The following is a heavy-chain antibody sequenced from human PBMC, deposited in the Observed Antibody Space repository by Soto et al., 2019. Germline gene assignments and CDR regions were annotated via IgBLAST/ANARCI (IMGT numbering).Heavy chain of an antibody. CDR3: ATNEFSVDY. V-gene: IGHV3-21*04. D-gene: IGHD1-1*01. Sequence: VQLVESGGGLVKPGGSLRLSCAASGFISGYSMIWVRQAPGKGLEWVSHISSSGIFTDYADSVKGRFTISRDNAKNSLYLQMNSLRAEDTAVYYCATNEFSVDYWGQGTLVTVSS. J-gene: IGHJ4*02. CDR1: GFISGYS. CDR2: ISSSGIFT.